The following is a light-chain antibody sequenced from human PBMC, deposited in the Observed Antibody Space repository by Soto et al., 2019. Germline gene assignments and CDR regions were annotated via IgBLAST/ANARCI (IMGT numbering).Light chain of an antibody. Sequence: EIVLTQSPATLSLSPGERVTLSCRASQSFSGYLAWYQQKPGQAPRLLIYDASTRATGIPARFSGRGSGTGFTLTISSLEAEDFAFYYCQQRSNWPPAITFGQGTRLEIK. J-gene: IGKJ5*01. CDR3: QQRSNWPPAIT. CDR2: DAS. V-gene: IGKV3-11*01. CDR1: QSFSGY.